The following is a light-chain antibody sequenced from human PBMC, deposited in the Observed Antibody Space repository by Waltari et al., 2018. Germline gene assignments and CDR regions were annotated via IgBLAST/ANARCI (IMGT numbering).Light chain of an antibody. J-gene: IGKJ4*01. CDR1: QSGRTN. CDR2: GAS. Sequence: VWLTQSPASMSVSPGDTVILSCRASQSGRTNLVWYQQKAGQAPRTLIYGASTRASGVPARFSGSGSETDFTCIISSLQSEDAAVYFCQQYYVWPPITFGGGTKLEL. V-gene: IGKV3-15*01. CDR3: QQYYVWPPIT.